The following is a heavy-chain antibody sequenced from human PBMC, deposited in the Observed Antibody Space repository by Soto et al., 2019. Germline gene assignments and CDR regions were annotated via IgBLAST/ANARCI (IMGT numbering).Heavy chain of an antibody. J-gene: IGHJ5*02. V-gene: IGHV3-74*01. CDR1: GSTFSVYW. CDR2: VKNDGTIT. Sequence: EVQLVESGGALVQPGGSLRLSCAASGSTFSVYWMHWVRQAPGQGLVWVARVKNDGTITSYADSVRGRFTISRDNAKNTLYLQMNSLRVEDTAVYYCARSDWFDPWGQGTLVTVSP. CDR3: ARSDWFDP.